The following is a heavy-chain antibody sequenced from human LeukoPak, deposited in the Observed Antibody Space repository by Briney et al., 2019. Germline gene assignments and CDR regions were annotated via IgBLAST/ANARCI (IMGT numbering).Heavy chain of an antibody. CDR3: ARDRSSYYFDY. J-gene: IGHJ4*02. CDR2: IYYSAST. D-gene: IGHD3-3*01. CDR1: VGSISSYY. Sequence: SETLSLTCTVSVGSISSYYWSWMRQPPGKGLEWIGYIYYSASTNYNPSLKSRVNISEDTSKNQFSLKLSSVTAADTAVYYCARDRSSYYFDYWGQGTLVTVSS. V-gene: IGHV4-59*01.